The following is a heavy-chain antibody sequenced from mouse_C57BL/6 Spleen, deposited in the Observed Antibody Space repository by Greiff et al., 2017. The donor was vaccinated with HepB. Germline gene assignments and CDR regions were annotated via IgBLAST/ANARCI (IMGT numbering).Heavy chain of an antibody. V-gene: IGHV1-82*01. CDR2: IYPGDGDT. J-gene: IGHJ2*01. Sequence: VKLVESGPELVKPGASVKISCKASGYAFSSSWMNWVKQRPGKGLEWIGRIYPGDGDTNYNGKFKGKATLTADKSSSTAYMQLSSLTSEDSAVYFCARKENYDYDGDFDYWGQGTTLTVSS. CDR1: GYAFSSSW. D-gene: IGHD2-4*01. CDR3: ARKENYDYDGDFDY.